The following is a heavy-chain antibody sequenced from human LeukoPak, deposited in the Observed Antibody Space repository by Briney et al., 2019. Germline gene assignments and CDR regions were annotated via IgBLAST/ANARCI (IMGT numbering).Heavy chain of an antibody. Sequence: GGSLRLSCAASGFTFSIHAMSWVRQAPGKGLEWVSIITSSDGAVYYADSVKGRFTISRDNSKNTLYLQMNSLRAEDTAVYYCARTGRGITMIVVVILDYWGQGTLVTVSS. V-gene: IGHV3-23*01. J-gene: IGHJ4*02. CDR2: ITSSDGAV. D-gene: IGHD3-22*01. CDR1: GFTFSIHA. CDR3: ARTGRGITMIVVVILDY.